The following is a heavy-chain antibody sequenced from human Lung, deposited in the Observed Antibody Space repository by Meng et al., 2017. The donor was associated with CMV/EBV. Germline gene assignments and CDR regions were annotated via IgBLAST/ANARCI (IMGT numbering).Heavy chain of an antibody. CDR2: ISGNGYST. V-gene: IGHV3-23*01. J-gene: IGHJ4*02. Sequence: GGSLRLXXAASGFTFGSYAMTWVRQAPGKGLQWVSSISGNGYSTYYADSVKGRFTISRDNSNNTLSLQMNSLRADDTAVYYCAKDRHTSSAPYYFDSWGQGXLVTVSS. CDR1: GFTFGSYA. CDR3: AKDRHTSSAPYYFDS.